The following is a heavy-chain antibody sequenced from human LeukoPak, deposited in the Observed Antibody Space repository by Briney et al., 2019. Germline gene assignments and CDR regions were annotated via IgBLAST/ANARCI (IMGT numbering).Heavy chain of an antibody. CDR1: GYSFTNYW. CDR3: ARQSKDGSKTRGYYFDY. CDR2: IYPVDSDT. D-gene: IGHD3-10*01. J-gene: IGHJ4*02. V-gene: IGHV5-51*01. Sequence: GESLKISCQVSGYSFTNYWIGRVRQMPGKGLESMWIIYPVDSDTAYRPSFQGQVTISADKSISTVYLQWSSLKALDVAIYYCARQSKDGSKTRGYYFDYWGQGTLVTVS.